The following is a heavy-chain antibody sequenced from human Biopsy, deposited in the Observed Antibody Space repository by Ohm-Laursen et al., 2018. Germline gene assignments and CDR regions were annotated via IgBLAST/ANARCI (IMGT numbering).Heavy chain of an antibody. CDR3: ARGPGKLWSGYYT. CDR1: GFTFSDYG. J-gene: IGHJ5*02. D-gene: IGHD3-3*01. Sequence: SLRLSCTASGFTFSDYGMHWVRQAPGKGLEWVAVIWYDGTQKYYVDSVKGRFTISRDIPRNTLYLQMNSLRAEDTAVYYCARGPGKLWSGYYTWGQGSLVSVSS. CDR2: IWYDGTQK. V-gene: IGHV3-33*01.